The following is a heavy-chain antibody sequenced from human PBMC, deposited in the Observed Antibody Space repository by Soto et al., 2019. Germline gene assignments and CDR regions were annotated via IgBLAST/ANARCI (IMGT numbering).Heavy chain of an antibody. Sequence: PSETLSLTCAVYGGSFSGYYWSWIRQPPGKGLEWIGEINHSGSTNYNPSLKSRVTISVDTSKNQFSLKLSSVTAADTAVYYCARAEPTATLINWGQGTLVTVSS. D-gene: IGHD4-17*01. V-gene: IGHV4-34*01. CDR3: ARAEPTATLIN. CDR1: GGSFSGYY. CDR2: INHSGST. J-gene: IGHJ4*02.